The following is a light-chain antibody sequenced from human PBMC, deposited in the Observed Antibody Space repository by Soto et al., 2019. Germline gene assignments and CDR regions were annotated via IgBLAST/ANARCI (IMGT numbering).Light chain of an antibody. J-gene: IGLJ1*01. Sequence: QSALTQPASVSGSPGQSITISCTGTSSDVGGYHYVSWYQQHPGKAPKLMIYNVSNRPSGVSNRFSGSKSGNTASLTISGLPAEDEADYYCSSYTTSSPYVFGTGTKLTV. CDR1: SSDVGGYHY. V-gene: IGLV2-14*01. CDR2: NVS. CDR3: SSYTTSSPYV.